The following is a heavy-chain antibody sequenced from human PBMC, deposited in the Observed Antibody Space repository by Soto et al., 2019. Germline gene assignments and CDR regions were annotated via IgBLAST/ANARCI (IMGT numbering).Heavy chain of an antibody. CDR3: ALTGGSGGGWFDP. D-gene: IGHD6-19*01. V-gene: IGHV1-18*01. J-gene: IGHJ5*02. CDR2: VNVYNGNT. Sequence: QVHLVQSGVEVKKPGASVKVSCKASGHTIISYGIGWVRQAPGQGLEWMGWVNVYNGNTNYAQKFQGRVTMTTDTSTSTVYMEVRSLRSDDTAVYYCALTGGSGGGWFDPWGQGSLVTVSS. CDR1: GHTIISYG.